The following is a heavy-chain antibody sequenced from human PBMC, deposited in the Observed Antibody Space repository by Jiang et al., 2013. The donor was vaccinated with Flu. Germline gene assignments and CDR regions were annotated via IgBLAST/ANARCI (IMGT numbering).Heavy chain of an antibody. CDR1: GYSFTDYY. Sequence: ESGAEVKKPGASVKVSCKASGYSFTDYYIHWVQQAPGKGLEWMGLVDPDGGKTKYAAEFQGRVTITADTSTGVAYLELSSLRSGDTAVYYCAALDYFGSDSSDFDYWGQGTLVTVSS. J-gene: IGHJ4*01. CDR2: VDPDGGKT. D-gene: IGHD3-10*01. CDR3: AALDYFGSDSSDFDY. V-gene: IGHV1-69-2*01.